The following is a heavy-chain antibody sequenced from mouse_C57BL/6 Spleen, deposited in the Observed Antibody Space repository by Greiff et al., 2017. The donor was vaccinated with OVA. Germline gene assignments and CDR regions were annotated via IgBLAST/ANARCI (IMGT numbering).Heavy chain of an antibody. V-gene: IGHV5-6*02. D-gene: IGHD2-2*01. CDR2: ISSGGSYT. CDR3: ARQCMVTTGHYYAMDY. CDR1: GFTFSSYG. Sequence: EVMLVESGGDLVKPGGSLKLSCAASGFTFSSYGMSWVRQTPDKRLEWVATISSGGSYTYYPDSVKGRFTISRDNAKNTLYLQMSSLKSEDTAMYYCARQCMVTTGHYYAMDYWGQGTSVTVSS. J-gene: IGHJ4*01.